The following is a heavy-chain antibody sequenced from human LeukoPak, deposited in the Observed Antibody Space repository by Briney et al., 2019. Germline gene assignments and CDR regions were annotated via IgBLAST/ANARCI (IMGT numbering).Heavy chain of an antibody. V-gene: IGHV3-21*01. CDR2: ISSSSSYI. D-gene: IGHD3-3*01. Sequence: GGSLRLSCAASGFTFSSYSMNWVRQAPGKGLEWVSSISSSSSYIYYADSVKGRFTISRDNAKNSLYLQMNSLRAEDTAVYYCARSPWRDYYYMDVWGKGTTVTVSS. CDR3: ARSPWRDYYYMDV. CDR1: GFTFSSYS. J-gene: IGHJ6*03.